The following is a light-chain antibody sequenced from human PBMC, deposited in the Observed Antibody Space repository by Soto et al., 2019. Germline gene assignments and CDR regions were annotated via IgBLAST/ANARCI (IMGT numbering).Light chain of an antibody. Sequence: EVVMTQSPATLSVSPGERATLSCRASQSVSSNLAWYQQKPGQAPRLLIYDASTRATGIPARFSGSGSGTELTLTISSLQSEDFALYYCQQYNNWPLTFGGGTKVEIK. CDR2: DAS. J-gene: IGKJ4*01. CDR1: QSVSSN. CDR3: QQYNNWPLT. V-gene: IGKV3-15*01.